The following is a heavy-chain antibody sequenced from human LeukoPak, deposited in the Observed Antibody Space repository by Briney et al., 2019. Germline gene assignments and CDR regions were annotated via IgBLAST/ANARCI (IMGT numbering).Heavy chain of an antibody. CDR3: ASDEGNYFDY. CDR2: ISGSTGSSDGGAK. CDR1: GFTFSTYS. Sequence: GGSLRLSCTASGFTFSTYSMNWVRQAPGRGLEWVSYISGSTGSSDGGAKQYADSVKGRFTISRDNARNSLFLQMNSLRAEDTAIYYCASDEGNYFDYWGQGTLVTVSS. V-gene: IGHV3-48*04. J-gene: IGHJ4*02.